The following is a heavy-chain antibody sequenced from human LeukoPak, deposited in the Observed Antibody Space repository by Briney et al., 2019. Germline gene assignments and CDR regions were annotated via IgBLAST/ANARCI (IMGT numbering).Heavy chain of an antibody. J-gene: IGHJ4*02. V-gene: IGHV1-2*02. Sequence: ASVKVSCKPSGYTFTGYYIHWLRQAPGQGLEWMGWINPYSGGTYYAQKFQGRATMTMDTSISTAYMELSRLRSHDTAVYYCVPAPFSSSWYYFNYWGEGTLVSVSS. CDR3: VPAPFSSSWYYFNY. CDR1: GYTFTGYY. D-gene: IGHD6-13*01. CDR2: INPYSGGT.